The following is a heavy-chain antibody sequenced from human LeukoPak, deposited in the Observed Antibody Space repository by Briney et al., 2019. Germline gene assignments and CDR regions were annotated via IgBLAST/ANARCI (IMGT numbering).Heavy chain of an antibody. D-gene: IGHD3-3*01. V-gene: IGHV1-2*02. CDR3: ARDYYDFWSGKGY. CDR1: GYTFTGHY. CDR2: INPNSGGT. J-gene: IGHJ4*02. Sequence: GASVKVSCKASGYTFTGHYMHWVRQAPGQGLEWMGWINPNSGGTNYAQKLQGRVTMTTDTSTSTAYMELRSLRSDDTAVYYCARDYYDFWSGKGYWGQGTLVTVSS.